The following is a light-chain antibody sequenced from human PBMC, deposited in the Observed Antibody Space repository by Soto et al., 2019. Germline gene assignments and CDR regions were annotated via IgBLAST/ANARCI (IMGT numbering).Light chain of an antibody. Sequence: EIVLTQSPCTLSLSKGERATLSCRASQSVSSSYLAWYQQKSGQAPRLLIYGASNRATGIPDRFSGSGSGTDFTLTISRLEPEDFAVYYCQQYGSSSWTVGQGTKVDIK. V-gene: IGKV3-20*01. CDR3: QQYGSSSWT. CDR1: QSVSSSY. CDR2: GAS. J-gene: IGKJ1*01.